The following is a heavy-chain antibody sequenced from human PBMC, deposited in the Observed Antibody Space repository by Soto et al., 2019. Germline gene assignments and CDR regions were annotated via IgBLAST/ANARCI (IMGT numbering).Heavy chain of an antibody. D-gene: IGHD2-15*01. CDR3: ARGGGGKSHRYFYYYGMDV. CDR1: GYTFTSYA. CDR2: INAGNGNA. Sequence: ASVKVSCKASGYTFTSYAMHCERQAPGQRLEWMGWINAGNGNAKYSQKFQGRVTITRDTSASTAYMELSSLRSEDTAVYYCARGGGGKSHRYFYYYGMDVWGQGTTVTVSS. J-gene: IGHJ6*02. V-gene: IGHV1-3*01.